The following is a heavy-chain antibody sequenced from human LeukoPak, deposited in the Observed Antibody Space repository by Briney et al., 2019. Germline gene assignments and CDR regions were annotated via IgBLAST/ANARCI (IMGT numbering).Heavy chain of an antibody. V-gene: IGHV1-2*02. CDR1: GYTFTGYH. CDR2: IDPNSGGT. Sequence: ASVKVSCKASGYTFTGYHMHWVRQAPGQGLEWMGWIDPNSGGTNYAQKFQGRVTVTRDTSISTAYMELSRLKSDDTAVYYCAKWRGYSSGWSGPFDDWGQGTLVTVSS. D-gene: IGHD6-19*01. CDR3: AKWRGYSSGWSGPFDD. J-gene: IGHJ4*01.